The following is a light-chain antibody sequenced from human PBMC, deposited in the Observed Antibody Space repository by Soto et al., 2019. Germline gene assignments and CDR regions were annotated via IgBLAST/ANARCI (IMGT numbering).Light chain of an antibody. CDR3: QQYGSSSWT. CDR1: QSVSSSY. J-gene: IGKJ1*01. Sequence: EIVLTQSPGTLSLSPGERATLSCRASQSVSSSYLAWYQQKPGQAPRLLIYGASSRATGIPDRFSGSGSGTDFTLTISRREPEEFAVYYCQQYGSSSWTFGQGTKVEIK. V-gene: IGKV3-20*01. CDR2: GAS.